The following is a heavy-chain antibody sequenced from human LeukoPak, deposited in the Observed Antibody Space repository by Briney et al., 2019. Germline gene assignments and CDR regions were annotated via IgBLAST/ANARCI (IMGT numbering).Heavy chain of an antibody. V-gene: IGHV3-53*01. CDR1: GFTVSSNY. CDR3: ARGGYYYDSSGYYYFDY. Sequence: TGGSLRLSCAASGFTVSSNYMSWVRQAPGKGLEWVSVIYSGGSTYYADSVKSRFTISRDNSKNTLYLQMNSLRAEDTAVYYCARGGYYYDSSGYYYFDYWGQGTLVTVSS. CDR2: IYSGGST. J-gene: IGHJ4*02. D-gene: IGHD3-22*01.